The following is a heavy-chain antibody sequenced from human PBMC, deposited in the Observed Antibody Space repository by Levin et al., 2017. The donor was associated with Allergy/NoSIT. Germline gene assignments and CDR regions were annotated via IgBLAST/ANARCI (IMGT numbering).Heavy chain of an antibody. V-gene: IGHV3-23*01. CDR2: ISGSGEST. D-gene: IGHD3-16*01. CDR1: GFTFNNYG. J-gene: IGHJ5*02. Sequence: PGESLKISCATSGFTFNNYGMSWVRQAPGKGLQWVSSISGSGESTFYADSVTGRFTISRDTSKNTLYLLMNSLRVEDTAVYYCAKTRALGGLRLGEFGPWGQGTLVTVSS. CDR3: AKTRALGGLRLGEFGP.